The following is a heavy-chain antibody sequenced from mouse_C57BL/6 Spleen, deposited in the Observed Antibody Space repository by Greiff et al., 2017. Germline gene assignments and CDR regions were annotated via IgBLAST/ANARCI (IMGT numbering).Heavy chain of an antibody. CDR1: GFTFSDYG. D-gene: IGHD4-1*01. J-gene: IGHJ1*03. CDR2: ISSGSSTI. V-gene: IGHV5-17*01. Sequence: EVKLQESGGGLVKPGGSLKLSCAASGFTFSDYGMHWVRQAPEKGLEWVAYISSGSSTIYYADTVKGRFTISRANAKNTLFLQMTSLRSEDTAMYYCARDLNWATDWYFEVWGTGTTVTVSS. CDR3: ARDLNWATDWYFEV.